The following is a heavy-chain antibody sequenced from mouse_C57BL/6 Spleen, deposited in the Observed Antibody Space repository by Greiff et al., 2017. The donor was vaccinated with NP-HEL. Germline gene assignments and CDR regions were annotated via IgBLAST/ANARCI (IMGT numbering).Heavy chain of an antibody. CDR2: IDPSDSYT. Sequence: QVQLQQPGAELVMPGASVKLSCKASGYTFTSYWMHWVKQRPGQGLEWIGEIDPSDSYTNYNQKFKGKSTLTVDKSSSTADMQLSSLTSEDSAVYYCATSDSSGYFAYWGQGTLVTVSA. D-gene: IGHD3-2*02. J-gene: IGHJ3*01. V-gene: IGHV1-69*01. CDR3: ATSDSSGYFAY. CDR1: GYTFTSYW.